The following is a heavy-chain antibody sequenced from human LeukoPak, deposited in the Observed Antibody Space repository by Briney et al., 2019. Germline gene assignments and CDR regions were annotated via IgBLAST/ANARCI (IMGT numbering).Heavy chain of an antibody. CDR1: GFTVSSNY. CDR3: ARAPSSSSWNY. CDR2: IYSGGST. Sequence: GGSLRLSCAAPGFTVSSNYMSWVRQAPGKGLEWVSVIYSGGSTYYADSVKGRFTISRHNSKNTLYLQMNSLRAEDTAVYYCARAPSSSSWNYWGQGTLVTVSS. V-gene: IGHV3-53*04. J-gene: IGHJ4*02. D-gene: IGHD6-13*01.